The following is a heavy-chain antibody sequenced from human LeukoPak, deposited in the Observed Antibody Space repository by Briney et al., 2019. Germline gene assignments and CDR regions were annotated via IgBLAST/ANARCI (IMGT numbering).Heavy chain of an antibody. V-gene: IGHV4-39*07. CDR1: GGSISSSSYY. D-gene: IGHD5-24*01. J-gene: IGHJ3*02. CDR2: IYYSGST. CDR3: AREEMATIYAFDI. Sequence: KSSETLSLTCTVSGGSISSSSYYWGWIRQPPGKGLEWIGNIYYSGSTYYNPSLKSRVTISVDTSKNQFSLKLSSVTAADTAVYYCAREEMATIYAFDIWGQGTMVTVSS.